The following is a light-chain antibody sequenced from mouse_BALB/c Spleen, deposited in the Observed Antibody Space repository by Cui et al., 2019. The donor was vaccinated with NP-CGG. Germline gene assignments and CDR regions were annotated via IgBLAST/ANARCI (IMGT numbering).Light chain of an antibody. Sequence: HALVTHESVLTTSPGETVTLTCRSSTGAVTTSNYANWVQEKPDHLFTGLIGGTNNRAPGVPARFSGSLIGDKAALTITGAQSEDEAIYFCALWYSNHWVFGGGTKLTVL. CDR2: GTN. CDR1: TGAVTTSNY. V-gene: IGLV1*01. J-gene: IGLJ1*01. CDR3: ALWYSNHWV.